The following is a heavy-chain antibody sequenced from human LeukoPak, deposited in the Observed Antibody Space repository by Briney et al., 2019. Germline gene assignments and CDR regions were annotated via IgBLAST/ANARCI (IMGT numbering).Heavy chain of an antibody. V-gene: IGHV4-59*08. Sequence: SETLSLTCTVSGGSISSYYWSWIRQPPGKGLEWIGYIYYSGSTNYNPSLKSRVTISVDTSKNQFSLKLSSVTAADTAVYYCARLNIVWLVTLWGQGTLVTVSS. CDR3: ARLNIVWLVTL. CDR2: IYYSGST. D-gene: IGHD6-19*01. J-gene: IGHJ4*02. CDR1: GGSISSYY.